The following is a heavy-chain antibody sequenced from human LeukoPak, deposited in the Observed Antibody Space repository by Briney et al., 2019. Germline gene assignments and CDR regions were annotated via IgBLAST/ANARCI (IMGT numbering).Heavy chain of an antibody. Sequence: GRSLRLSCAASGFTFSSYAMHWVRQAPGKGLEWVAVISYDGSNKYYADSVKGRFTISRDNAKNSLYLQMNSLRAGDTAVYYCARDSPPVTPPFGYWGQGTLVTVSS. CDR3: ARDSPPVTPPFGY. CDR1: GFTFSSYA. V-gene: IGHV3-30-3*01. CDR2: ISYDGSNK. J-gene: IGHJ4*02. D-gene: IGHD4-17*01.